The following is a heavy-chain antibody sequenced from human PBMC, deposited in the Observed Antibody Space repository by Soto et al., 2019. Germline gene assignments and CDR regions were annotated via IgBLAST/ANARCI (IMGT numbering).Heavy chain of an antibody. Sequence: GRPLRHPCAAFELNFRNLGRRWVRKAPGKGLEWVAVIRYDGSNKYYADSVKGRFTISRDNSKNTLYLQMNSLGAEDTAVYYCAKSSLVVVPAAMDYWGQGTLVIGSS. D-gene: IGHD2-2*01. J-gene: IGHJ4*02. CDR3: AKSSLVVVPAAMDY. CDR1: ELNFRNLG. V-gene: IGHV3-33*06. CDR2: IRYDGSNK.